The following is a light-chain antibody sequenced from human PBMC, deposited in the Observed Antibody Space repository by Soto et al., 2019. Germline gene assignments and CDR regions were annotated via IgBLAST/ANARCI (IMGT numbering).Light chain of an antibody. CDR2: EVS. Sequence: QSALTQPASVSGSPGQSITISCTGTSSDVGGYNYVSWYQQHPGKAPKLMIYEVSNRPSGVSNRFSGSKSGNTASLTISGLQADVQADYYSSSYTSSSTRLFGGGTKPTVL. V-gene: IGLV2-14*01. CDR3: SSYTSSSTRL. CDR1: SSDVGGYNY. J-gene: IGLJ3*02.